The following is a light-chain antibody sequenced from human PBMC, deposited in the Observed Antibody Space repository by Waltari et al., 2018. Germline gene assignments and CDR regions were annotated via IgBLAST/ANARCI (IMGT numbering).Light chain of an antibody. CDR2: GNR. V-gene: IGLV1-40*01. Sequence: QSVLAQPPPVSGAPGRRFPFSCSGSSSNTGAGSAVHWYQHLPGTAPKLFIYGNRNRHAGFLHRSSRSKSGTSAALAIHGLQAEDEADYYRQSYDSSLRGSVFGGGTRLTVL. CDR1: SSNTGAGSA. CDR3: QSYDSSLRGSV. J-gene: IGLJ3*02.